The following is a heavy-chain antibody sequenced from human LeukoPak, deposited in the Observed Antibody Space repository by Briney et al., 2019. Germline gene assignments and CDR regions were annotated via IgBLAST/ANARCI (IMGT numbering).Heavy chain of an antibody. CDR3: VKPYSSGWFELNDY. CDR2: VSSNGDDT. D-gene: IGHD6-19*01. Sequence: GGSLRLSCAASGFTFRSHAMTWVRQGPGKGLEWASGVSSNGDDTSYADSVKGRFTISRDNSKKMLYLHMNSLRVEDTAVYYCVKPYSSGWFELNDYWGQGTLVTVSS. V-gene: IGHV3-23*01. J-gene: IGHJ4*02. CDR1: GFTFRSHA.